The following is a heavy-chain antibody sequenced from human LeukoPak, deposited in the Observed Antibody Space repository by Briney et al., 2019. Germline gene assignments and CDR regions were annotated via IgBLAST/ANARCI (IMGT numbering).Heavy chain of an antibody. D-gene: IGHD3-10*01. J-gene: IGHJ4*02. CDR1: GYSISSGYF. CDR2: IYHSGTT. CDR3: ARQTSYYYYGSGSYGY. Sequence: SETLSLTCTVSGYSISSGYFWGWIRQPPGKGLEWIGSIYHSGTTYYNPSLKSRVTISVDTSKNQFSLKLSSVTAADTAVYYCARQTSYYYYGSGSYGYWGQGTLVTVSS. V-gene: IGHV4-38-2*02.